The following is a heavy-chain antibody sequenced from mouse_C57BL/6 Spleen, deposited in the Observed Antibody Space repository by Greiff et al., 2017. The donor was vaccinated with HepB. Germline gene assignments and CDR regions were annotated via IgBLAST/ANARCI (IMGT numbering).Heavy chain of an antibody. V-gene: IGHV2-2*01. CDR3: ARSYDYGWYFDV. CDR2: IWSGGST. CDR1: GFSLTSYG. Sequence: VQLQQSGPGLVQPSQSLSITCTVSGFSLTSYGVHWVRQSPGKGLEWLGVIWSGGSTDYNAAFISRLSISKDNSKSQVFFKMNSLQADDTAIYYCARSYDYGWYFDVWGTGTTVTVSS. D-gene: IGHD2-4*01. J-gene: IGHJ1*03.